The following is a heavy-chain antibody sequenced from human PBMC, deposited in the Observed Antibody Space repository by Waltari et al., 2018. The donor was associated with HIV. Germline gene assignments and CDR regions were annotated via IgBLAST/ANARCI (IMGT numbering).Heavy chain of an antibody. J-gene: IGHJ4*02. D-gene: IGHD3-22*01. V-gene: IGHV3-7*01. CDR3: ARRKGSSGYYGY. CDR2: IKQDGSEK. Sequence: SWVRQAPGKGLEWVANIKQDGSEKYYVDSVKGRFTISRDNAKNSLYLQMNSLRAEDTAVYYCARRKGSSGYYGYWGQGTLVTVSS.